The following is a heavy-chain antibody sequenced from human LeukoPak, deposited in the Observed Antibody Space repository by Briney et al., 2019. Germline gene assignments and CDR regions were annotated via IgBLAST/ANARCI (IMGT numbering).Heavy chain of an antibody. V-gene: IGHV3-48*03. CDR3: AKARTLQQPPDY. CDR1: GFTFSSYE. D-gene: IGHD6-13*01. J-gene: IGHJ4*02. CDR2: ISSSGSTI. Sequence: GGSLRLSCAASGFTFSSYEMNWVRQAPGKGLEWVSYISSSGSTIYYADSVKGRSTISRDNAKNSLYLQMNSLRAEDMALYYCAKARTLQQPPDYWGQGTLVTVSS.